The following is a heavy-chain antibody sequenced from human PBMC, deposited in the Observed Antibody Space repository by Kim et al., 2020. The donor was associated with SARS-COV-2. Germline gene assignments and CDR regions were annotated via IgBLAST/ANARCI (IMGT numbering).Heavy chain of an antibody. CDR2: IWYDGSKK. V-gene: IGHV3-33*01. J-gene: IGHJ5*02. CDR3: ARDLDRSGCYSWFDP. D-gene: IGHD3-3*01. CDR1: GFAFSNHG. Sequence: GGSLRLSCAASGFAFSNHGMHWVRQAPGKGLEWVGIIWYDGSKKYYADSVKGRFTISRDNSKNTLFLQMNSLRAEDTAVYYCARDLDRSGCYSWFDPWGQGTLVTVSS.